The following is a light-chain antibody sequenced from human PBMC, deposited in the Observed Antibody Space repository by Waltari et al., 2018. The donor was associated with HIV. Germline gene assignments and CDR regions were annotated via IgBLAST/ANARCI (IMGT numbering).Light chain of an antibody. CDR3: LSADIYGIYWV. CDR2: KDN. V-gene: IGLV3-16*01. Sequence: SQPPSVSVPPGQVATITCSGDAFSKGYSSLYQQKACQVPTVLMHKDNDRPSRSPARLSGSNSATTFTLTISGVQHADEDDYYCLSADIYGIYWVFGGGTKLTVL. J-gene: IGLJ3*02. CDR1: AFSKGY.